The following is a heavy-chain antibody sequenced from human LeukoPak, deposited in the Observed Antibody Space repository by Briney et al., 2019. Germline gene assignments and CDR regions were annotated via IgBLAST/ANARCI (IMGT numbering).Heavy chain of an antibody. V-gene: IGHV1-46*03. CDR1: GYSFTSNY. CDR2: IYPRDGST. Sequence: ASVKVSCKASGYSFTSNYIHWVRQAPGQGLEWMGMIYPRDGSTSYAQKFQGRVTMTRDTSTSTVYMELSSLRSEDTAVYYCAILIWTGAFDIWGQGTMVTVSS. CDR3: AILIWTGAFDI. D-gene: IGHD1-1*01. J-gene: IGHJ3*02.